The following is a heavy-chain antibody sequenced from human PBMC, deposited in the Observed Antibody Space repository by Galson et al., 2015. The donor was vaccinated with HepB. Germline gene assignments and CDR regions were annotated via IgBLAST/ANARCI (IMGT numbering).Heavy chain of an antibody. CDR2: IGTAGDT. D-gene: IGHD3-10*01. Sequence: SLRLSCAASGFTFSSYDMHWVRQATGKGLEWVSVIGTAGDTYYPGSVKGRFTISRENAKNSLYLQMNSLRAGDTAVYYCARGLLVRGVMGLYGMDVWGQGTTVTVSS. CDR3: ARGLLVRGVMGLYGMDV. CDR1: GFTFSSYD. J-gene: IGHJ6*02. V-gene: IGHV3-13*04.